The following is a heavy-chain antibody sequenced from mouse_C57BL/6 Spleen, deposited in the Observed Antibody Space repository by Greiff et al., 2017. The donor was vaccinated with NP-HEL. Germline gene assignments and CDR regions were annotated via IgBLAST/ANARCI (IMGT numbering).Heavy chain of an antibody. CDR1: GFTFSSYA. CDR2: ISDGGSYT. Sequence: EVQRVESGGGLVKPGGSLKLSCAASGFTFSSYAMSWVRQTPEKRLEWVATISDGGSYTYYPDNVKGRFTISRDNAKNNLYLQMSHLKSEDTAMYYCARGLLLDYWGQGTTLTVSS. CDR3: ARGLLLDY. J-gene: IGHJ2*01. D-gene: IGHD2-3*01. V-gene: IGHV5-4*01.